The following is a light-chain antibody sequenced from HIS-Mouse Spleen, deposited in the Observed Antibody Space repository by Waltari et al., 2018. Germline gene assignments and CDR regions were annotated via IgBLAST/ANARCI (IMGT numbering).Light chain of an antibody. CDR3: CSYAGSYTFV. CDR2: DVS. CDR1: SSDVGGYNY. V-gene: IGLV2-11*01. J-gene: IGLJ1*01. Sequence: QSALTQPRSVSGSPGQSVTISCTGTSSDVGGYNYVSWYRQHPGKAPKLMIYDVSRRPSGGPDRFSGSKSGNTASLTISGLQAEDEADYYCCSYAGSYTFVFGTGTKVTGL.